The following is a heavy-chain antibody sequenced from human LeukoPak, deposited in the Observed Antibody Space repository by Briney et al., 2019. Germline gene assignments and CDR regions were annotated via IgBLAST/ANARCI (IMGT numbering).Heavy chain of an antibody. CDR1: GYTFTSYG. Sequence: GASVKVSCKASGYTFTSYGISWVRQAPGQGLEWMGWISAYNGNTNYAQKFQGRVTMTRDTSISTAYLELSRLTSDDTAVYYCVSRGDWGFDYWGQGTLVTVSS. V-gene: IGHV1-18*01. CDR3: VSRGDWGFDY. D-gene: IGHD3-16*01. J-gene: IGHJ4*02. CDR2: ISAYNGNT.